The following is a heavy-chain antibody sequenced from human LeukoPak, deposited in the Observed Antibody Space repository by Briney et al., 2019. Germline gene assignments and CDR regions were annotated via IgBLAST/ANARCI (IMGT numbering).Heavy chain of an antibody. D-gene: IGHD2-15*01. CDR2: IKSDGSMT. Sequence: GGSPRLSCVASGFTFSGYWMHWVRQPPGKGLVWVSRIKSDGSMTNYADSVKGRFTISRDNAKNTLYLQMNSLRAEDTAVYYCASQVVGAAFDPWGQGTLVTVSS. V-gene: IGHV3-74*01. J-gene: IGHJ5*02. CDR3: ASQVVGAAFDP. CDR1: GFTFSGYW.